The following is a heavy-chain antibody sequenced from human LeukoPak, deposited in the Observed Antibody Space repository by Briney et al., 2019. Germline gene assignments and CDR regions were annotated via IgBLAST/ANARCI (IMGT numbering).Heavy chain of an antibody. J-gene: IGHJ4*02. Sequence: GASVKVSCKASGYTFTSYGISWVRQAPGQGLEWMGWISAYNGNTNYAQKLQGRVTMTTDTSTSTAYMELRSLRSDDTAVYYCARDCRITMIVVVPEIHYWGQGTLVTVSS. CDR1: GYTFTSYG. CDR2: ISAYNGNT. CDR3: ARDCRITMIVVVPEIHY. D-gene: IGHD3-22*01. V-gene: IGHV1-18*01.